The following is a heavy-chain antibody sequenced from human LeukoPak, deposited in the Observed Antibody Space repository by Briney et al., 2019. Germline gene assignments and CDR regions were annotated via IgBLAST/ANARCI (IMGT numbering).Heavy chain of an antibody. CDR2: INHSGST. CDR3: ARRGSSLGY. J-gene: IGHJ4*02. CDR1: GGSFSGYY. Sequence: PSETLSLTCAVYGGSFSGYYWSWIRQPPGKGLEWIGEINHSGSTNYNPSLKSRVTISVDTSKNQFSLKLSSVTAADTAVYYCARRGSSLGYWGQGTLVTVSS. D-gene: IGHD6-13*01. V-gene: IGHV4-34*01.